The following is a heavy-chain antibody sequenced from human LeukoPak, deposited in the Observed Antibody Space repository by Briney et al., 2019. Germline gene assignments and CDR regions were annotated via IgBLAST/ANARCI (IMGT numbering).Heavy chain of an antibody. J-gene: IGHJ4*02. V-gene: IGHV3-23*01. CDR3: AKDGTWYYYDSSGYYHKYYFDY. Sequence: PGGSLRLSCVVSGFTLSSYAMAWVRQAPGKGLEWVSGIIGSGDTFYADSVKGRFTISSDSSKNTLYLQMHSLRAEDTALYYCAKDGTWYYYDSSGYYHKYYFDYWGQGTLVTVSS. CDR2: IIGSGDT. CDR1: GFTLSSYA. D-gene: IGHD3-22*01.